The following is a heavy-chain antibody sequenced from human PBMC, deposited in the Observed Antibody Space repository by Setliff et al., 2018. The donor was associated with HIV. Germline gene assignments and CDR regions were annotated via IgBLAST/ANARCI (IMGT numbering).Heavy chain of an antibody. Sequence: ASVKVSCKVSGYTLTELSMHWVRQAPGKGLEWMGGFDPEDAETIYEQRFQGRVTMTEDTSTDTAYMELSSLSSEDTAVYYCARDGVNYDFWSGYSHPYYCYGMDVWGQGTTVTVSS. CDR2: FDPEDAET. CDR1: GYTLTELS. D-gene: IGHD3-3*01. J-gene: IGHJ6*02. CDR3: ARDGVNYDFWSGYSHPYYCYGMDV. V-gene: IGHV1-24*01.